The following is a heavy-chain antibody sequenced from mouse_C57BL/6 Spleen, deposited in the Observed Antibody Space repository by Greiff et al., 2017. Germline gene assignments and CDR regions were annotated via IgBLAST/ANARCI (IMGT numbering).Heavy chain of an antibody. CDR3: ARGYDYDGPIDY. CDR2: ISSGSSTI. J-gene: IGHJ2*01. D-gene: IGHD2-4*01. Sequence: DVMLVESGGGLVKPGGSLKLSCAASGFTFSDYGMHWVRQAPEKGLEWVAYISSGSSTIYYADTVKGRFTISRDNAKNTLFLQMTSLRSEDTAMYYCARGYDYDGPIDYWGQGTTLTVSS. CDR1: GFTFSDYG. V-gene: IGHV5-17*01.